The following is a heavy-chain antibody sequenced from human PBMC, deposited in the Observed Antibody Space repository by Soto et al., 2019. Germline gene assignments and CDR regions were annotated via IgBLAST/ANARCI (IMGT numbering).Heavy chain of an antibody. CDR2: IHHSGST. V-gene: IGHV4-30-4*08. CDR1: GGSISSGQNF. D-gene: IGHD1-26*01. J-gene: IGHJ4*02. CDR3: ARDTGTYPYYFDS. Sequence: QVQLQESGPGLVKPSQTLSLTCTVSGGSISSGQNFWNWIRQSPGKGLEWIGYIHHSGSTYYSPSLKSRLTISADTSKNQISLKLNSVTAADKAVYYCARDTGTYPYYFDSWGQGTLVTVSS.